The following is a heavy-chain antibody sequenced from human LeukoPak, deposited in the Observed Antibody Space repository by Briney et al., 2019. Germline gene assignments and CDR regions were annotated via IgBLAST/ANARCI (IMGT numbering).Heavy chain of an antibody. Sequence: GGSLRLSCAASGFTFSGYAMSWVRQAPGKGLEWVSAISGSGGSTYYADSVKGRFTISRDNSKNTLYLQMNSLRAEDTAVYYCAKSIVIRELRDAFDIWGQGTMVTVSS. D-gene: IGHD1-26*01. J-gene: IGHJ3*02. CDR1: GFTFSGYA. V-gene: IGHV3-23*01. CDR2: ISGSGGST. CDR3: AKSIVIRELRDAFDI.